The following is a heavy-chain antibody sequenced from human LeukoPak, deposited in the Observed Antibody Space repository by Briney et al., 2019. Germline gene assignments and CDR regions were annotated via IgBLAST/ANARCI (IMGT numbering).Heavy chain of an antibody. J-gene: IGHJ4*02. D-gene: IGHD3-3*01. CDR2: IYYSGST. V-gene: IGHV4-59*12. Sequence: SETLSLTCTVSGGSISSYYWSWIRQPPGKGLEWIGYIYYSGSTNYNPSLKSRVTISVDTSKNQFSLKLSSVTAADTAVYYCREAHIGYYTPYFDYWGQGTLVTVSS. CDR1: GGSISSYY. CDR3: REAHIGYYTPYFDY.